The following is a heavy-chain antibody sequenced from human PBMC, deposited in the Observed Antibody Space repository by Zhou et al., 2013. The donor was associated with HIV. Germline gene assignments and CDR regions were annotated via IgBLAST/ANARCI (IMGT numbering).Heavy chain of an antibody. J-gene: IGHJ3*02. D-gene: IGHD3-10*01. V-gene: IGHV1-69*05. Sequence: QAQLVQSGDEVKKPGASVKVSCKASGYAFDRYDISWVRQAPGQGLEWMGGIIPIFGTANYAQKFQGRVTITTDESTSTAYMELSSLRSEDTAVYYCARRVDYGSGSRTFDIWGQGTMVTVSS. CDR1: GYAFDRYD. CDR2: IIPIFGTA. CDR3: ARRVDYGSGSRTFDI.